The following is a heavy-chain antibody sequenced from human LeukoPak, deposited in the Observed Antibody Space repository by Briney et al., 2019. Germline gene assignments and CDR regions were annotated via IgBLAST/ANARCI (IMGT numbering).Heavy chain of an antibody. CDR3: ARVDCTSTNCYTWYRGGRRYYYGMDV. D-gene: IGHD2-2*02. CDR2: MNPNSGNT. CDR1: GYTFTSYD. J-gene: IGHJ6*02. Sequence: VASVMVSCKASGYTFTSYDINWVRQATGQGLEWMGWMNPNSGNTGYAQKFQGRITMTTNTSISIAYMELRSLRSDDTAVYYCARVDCTSTNCYTWYRGGRRYYYGMDVWGQGTTVTVSS. V-gene: IGHV1-8*02.